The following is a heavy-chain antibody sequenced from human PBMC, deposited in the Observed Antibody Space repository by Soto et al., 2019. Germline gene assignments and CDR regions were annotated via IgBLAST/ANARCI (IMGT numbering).Heavy chain of an antibody. J-gene: IGHJ5*02. Sequence: GSLRLSCAVSGFSVSNQMSWVRQAPGHGLGWVAGIYSGGSTYYGDCAKGRFTISRDSSKNMLYLQMDSLRGDDTAVYYCVTWYSYGYLWGQGTLVTVSS. V-gene: IGHV3-53*01. CDR3: VTWYSYGYL. D-gene: IGHD5-18*01. CDR2: IYSGGST. CDR1: GFSVSNQ.